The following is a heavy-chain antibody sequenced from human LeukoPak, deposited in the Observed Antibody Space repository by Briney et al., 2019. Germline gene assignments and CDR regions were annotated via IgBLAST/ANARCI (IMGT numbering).Heavy chain of an antibody. D-gene: IGHD3-10*01. J-gene: IGHJ4*02. CDR2: ISGSGGST. CDR3: AKGVRLVRGVNYGSIIDYFDY. V-gene: IGHV3-23*01. Sequence: GGSLRLSCAASGFTFSSYAMSWVRQAPGKGLEWASAISGSGGSTYYADSVKGRFTISRDNSKNTLYLQMNSLRAEDTAVYYCAKGVRLVRGVNYGSIIDYFDYWGQGTLVTVSS. CDR1: GFTFSSYA.